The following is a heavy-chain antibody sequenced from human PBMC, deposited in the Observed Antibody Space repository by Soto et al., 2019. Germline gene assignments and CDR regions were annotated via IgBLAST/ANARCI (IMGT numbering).Heavy chain of an antibody. CDR2: ISYDGSNK. D-gene: IGHD2-2*01. J-gene: IGHJ6*02. CDR3: VGRISTSRYQGMDV. V-gene: IGHV3-30-3*01. Sequence: QVQLVESGGGVVQPGRSLRLSCAASGFTFSSYAMHWVRQAPGKGLEWVAVISYDGSNKYYADSVKGRFTISRDNSKKSLHLQLNSLRAEHTAVYYCVGRISTSRYQGMDVWGQGTTVIVSS. CDR1: GFTFSSYA.